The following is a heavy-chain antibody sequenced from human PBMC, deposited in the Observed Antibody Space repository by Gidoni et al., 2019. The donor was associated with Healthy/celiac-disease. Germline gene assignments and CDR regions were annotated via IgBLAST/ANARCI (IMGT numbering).Heavy chain of an antibody. CDR2: ISSSSSYI. CDR3: ARDVAGPHYYYGMDV. CDR1: GFTFSSYS. V-gene: IGHV3-21*01. D-gene: IGHD6-19*01. Sequence: EVQLVESGGGLVKPGGSLRLSCAGSGFTFSSYSMNWVRQAPGKGLEWVSSISSSSSYIYYADSVKGRFTISRDNAKNSLYLQMNSLRAEDTAVYYCARDVAGPHYYYGMDVWGQGTTVTVSS. J-gene: IGHJ6*02.